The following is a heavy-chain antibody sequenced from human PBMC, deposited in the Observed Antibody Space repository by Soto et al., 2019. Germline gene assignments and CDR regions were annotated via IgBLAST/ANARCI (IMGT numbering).Heavy chain of an antibody. J-gene: IGHJ3*02. CDR1: GYTFTSYG. Sequence: ASVKVSCKASGYTFTSYGISWVRQAPGQGLEWMGWISAYNGNTNYAQKLQGRVTMTTDTSTSTAYMELRSLRSDDTAVYYCARDGRYDFWSGYYGAPDAFDIWGQGTMVTVSS. CDR2: ISAYNGNT. D-gene: IGHD3-3*01. CDR3: ARDGRYDFWSGYYGAPDAFDI. V-gene: IGHV1-18*01.